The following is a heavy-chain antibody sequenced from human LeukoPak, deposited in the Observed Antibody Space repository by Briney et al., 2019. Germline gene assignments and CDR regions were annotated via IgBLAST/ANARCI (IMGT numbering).Heavy chain of an antibody. CDR1: GFTFSSYS. J-gene: IGHJ4*02. D-gene: IGHD3-22*01. V-gene: IGHV3-21*01. CDR3: ASGDYYYDSSGYYEDY. CDR2: ISSSSSYI. Sequence: GGSLRLSCAASGFTFSSYSMNWVRQAPGKGLEWVSSISSSSSYIYYADSVKGRFTISRDNAKNSLYLQMNSLRAEDTAVYYCASGDYYYDSSGYYEDYWGQGTLVTVSS.